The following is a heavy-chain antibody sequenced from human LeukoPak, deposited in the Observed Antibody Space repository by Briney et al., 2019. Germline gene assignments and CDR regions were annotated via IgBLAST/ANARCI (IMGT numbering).Heavy chain of an antibody. CDR2: INHSGST. D-gene: IGHD2-21*02. CDR1: GGSFNGYD. CDR3: ARGPHIVVVTAMFSYRHPYYFDY. V-gene: IGHV4-34*01. J-gene: IGHJ4*02. Sequence: SETLTLTCGIYGGSFNGYDWSWIRQPTGKGLEWIGEINHSGSTNYNPSLKSRVTISVDTSKNQFSLKLSSVTAADTAVYYCARGPHIVVVTAMFSYRHPYYFDYWGQGTLVTVSS.